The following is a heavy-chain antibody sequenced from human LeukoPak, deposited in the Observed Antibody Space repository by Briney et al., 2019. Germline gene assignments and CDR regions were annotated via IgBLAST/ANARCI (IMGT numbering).Heavy chain of an antibody. D-gene: IGHD6-25*01. CDR2: IYYSGST. CDR3: ASPGESGQIDY. V-gene: IGHV4-30-4*02. CDR1: GGSISSGDYY. Sequence: TSETLSLTCTVSGGSISSGDYYWSWIRQPPGKGLEWIGYIYYSGSTYYNPSLKSRVTISVDTSKNQFSLKLSSVTAADTAVYYCASPGESGQIDYWGQGTLVTVSS. J-gene: IGHJ4*02.